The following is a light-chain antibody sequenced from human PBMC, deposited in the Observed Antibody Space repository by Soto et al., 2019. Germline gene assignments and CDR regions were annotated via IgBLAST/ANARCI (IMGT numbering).Light chain of an antibody. V-gene: IGLV1-44*01. CDR3: AAWDDSPGRV. Sequence: QSVPTQPPSASGTPGQRVTISCSGSSSNIGSNTVNWYQQLPGTAPKLLIYTNNQRPSGVPVRFSGSKSGTSASLTISGLQSEDEADYYCAAWDDSPGRVFGGGTKVTVL. J-gene: IGLJ3*02. CDR2: TNN. CDR1: SSNIGSNT.